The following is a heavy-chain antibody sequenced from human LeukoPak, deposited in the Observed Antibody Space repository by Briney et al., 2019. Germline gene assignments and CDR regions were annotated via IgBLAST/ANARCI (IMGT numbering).Heavy chain of an antibody. J-gene: IGHJ4*02. D-gene: IGHD3-10*01. CDR2: TNPSGGST. CDR3: ARGLAPPMVRGVILTSTLDY. V-gene: IGHV1-46*01. Sequence: ASVKVSCKASGYTFTSYYMHWVRQAPGQGLEWMGITNPSGGSTSYAQKFQGRVTMTRDMSTSTVYMELSSLRSEDTAVYYCARGLAPPMVRGVILTSTLDYWGQGTLVTVSS. CDR1: GYTFTSYY.